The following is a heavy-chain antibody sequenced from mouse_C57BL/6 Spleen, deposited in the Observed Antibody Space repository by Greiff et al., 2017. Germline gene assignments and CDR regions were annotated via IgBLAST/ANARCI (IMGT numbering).Heavy chain of an antibody. CDR2: IYPGSGST. J-gene: IGHJ3*01. D-gene: IGHD2-4*01. CDR1: GYTFTSYW. V-gene: IGHV1-55*01. Sequence: QVQLKQPGAELVKPGASVKMSCKASGYTFTSYWITWVKQRPGQGLEWIGDIYPGSGSTNYNEKFKSKATLTVDTSSSTAYMQLSSLTSEDSAVYYCASDYDYDGPFAYWGQGTLVTVSA. CDR3: ASDYDYDGPFAY.